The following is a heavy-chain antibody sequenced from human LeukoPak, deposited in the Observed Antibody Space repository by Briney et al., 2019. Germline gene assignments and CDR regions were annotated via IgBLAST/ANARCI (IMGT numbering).Heavy chain of an antibody. CDR2: ISSSSSYI. Sequence: PGGSVRLSCAASGYTFSSYSMNWVRQAPGKGLEWVSSISSSSSYIYYADSVKGRFTISRDNAKNSLYLQMNSLRAEDTAVYYCARGLRSLVVAADAFDIWGQGTMVPVSS. D-gene: IGHD2-15*01. V-gene: IGHV3-21*01. CDR1: GYTFSSYS. CDR3: ARGLRSLVVAADAFDI. J-gene: IGHJ3*02.